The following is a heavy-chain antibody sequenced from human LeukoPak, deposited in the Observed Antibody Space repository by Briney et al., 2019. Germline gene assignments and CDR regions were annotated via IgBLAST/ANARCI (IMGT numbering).Heavy chain of an antibody. D-gene: IGHD5-24*01. CDR2: IYYTRST. CDR3: ARLRDGRWLLEY. J-gene: IGHJ4*02. CDR1: GGSISSSSYY. Sequence: SETLSLTCTVSGGSISSSSYYWGWIRQPPGKGLEWIGSIYYTRSTYYNPSLKSRVTISVDTSKNQFSLKLTSVTAADTAVYYCARLRDGRWLLEYWGQGTLVTVSS. V-gene: IGHV4-39*01.